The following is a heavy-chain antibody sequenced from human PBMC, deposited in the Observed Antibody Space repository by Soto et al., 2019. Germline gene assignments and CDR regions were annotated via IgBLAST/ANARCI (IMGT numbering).Heavy chain of an antibody. V-gene: IGHV4-59*08. D-gene: IGHD3-9*01. CDR2: IYYSGST. J-gene: IGHJ3*02. CDR3: ARSLTSTLRYFDWPYAFDI. CDR1: GGSISSYY. Sequence: PSESLSLTCTVSGGSISSYYWSWIRQPPGKGLEWIGYIYYSGSTNYNPSLKSRVTISVDTSKNQFSLKLSSVTAADTAVYYCARSLTSTLRYFDWPYAFDIWGQGTMVTVSS.